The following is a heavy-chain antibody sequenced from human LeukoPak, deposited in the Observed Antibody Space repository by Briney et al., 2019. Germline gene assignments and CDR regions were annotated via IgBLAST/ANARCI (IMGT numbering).Heavy chain of an antibody. Sequence: SETLSLTCTVSGRSIGTYYWSWIRQPPGKGLEWIGEIYHSGSLNYNPSLRSRVTISVDTSKNQFSLKLSSVTAADTAVYYCARVRSGSRPNYYYYGMDVWGQGTTVTVS. CDR2: IYHSGSL. V-gene: IGHV4-34*01. J-gene: IGHJ6*02. CDR1: GRSIGTYY. CDR3: ARVRSGSRPNYYYYGMDV. D-gene: IGHD3-3*01.